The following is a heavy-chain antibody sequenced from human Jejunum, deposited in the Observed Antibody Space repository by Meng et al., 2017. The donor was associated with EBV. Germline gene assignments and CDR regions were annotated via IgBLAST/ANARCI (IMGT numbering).Heavy chain of an antibody. CDR1: GFTLNSHT. Sequence: VQLVESGGGLVQPGGSLRFSWAASGFTLNSHTMSWVRQAPGKGLEWVSAITDSGGSTYYTDSVKGRFTISRDNSKNTLYLQMNSLRAEDTAVYYCAKLTRAWGQGTLVTVSS. CDR3: AKLTRA. CDR2: ITDSGGST. V-gene: IGHV3-23*04. J-gene: IGHJ5*02.